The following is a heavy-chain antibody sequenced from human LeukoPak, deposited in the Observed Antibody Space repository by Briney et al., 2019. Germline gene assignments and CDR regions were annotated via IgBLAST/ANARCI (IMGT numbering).Heavy chain of an antibody. J-gene: IGHJ4*02. CDR3: ARDHQGRYSYGNLDY. CDR2: IYSGGST. V-gene: IGHV3-66*01. CDR1: GFTVSSNY. D-gene: IGHD5-18*01. Sequence: GGSLRLSCAASGFTVSSNYLSWVRQAPGKGLEWVSVIYSGGSTYYADSVKGRFTISRDNSKNTLYLQMKSLRAEDTAVYYCARDHQGRYSYGNLDYWGQGTLVTVSS.